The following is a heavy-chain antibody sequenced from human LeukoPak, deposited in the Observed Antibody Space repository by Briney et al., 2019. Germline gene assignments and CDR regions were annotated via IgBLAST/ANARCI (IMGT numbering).Heavy chain of an antibody. Sequence: SVTVSCTASGGTFSSYAISWVRQAPGQGLEWMGGIIPIFGTANYAQKFQGRVTITADESTSTAYMELSSLRSEDTAVYYCARNPVPAAMLGWFDPWGQGTLVTVSS. J-gene: IGHJ5*02. CDR3: ARNPVPAAMLGWFDP. V-gene: IGHV1-69*13. D-gene: IGHD2-2*01. CDR1: GGTFSSYA. CDR2: IIPIFGTA.